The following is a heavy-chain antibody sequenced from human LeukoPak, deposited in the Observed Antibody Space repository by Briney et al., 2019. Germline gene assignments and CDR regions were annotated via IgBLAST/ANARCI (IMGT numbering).Heavy chain of an antibody. CDR3: ARDRDTSSHYSWFDP. V-gene: IGHV3-33*01. CDR2: IWFDGSKK. Sequence: PGTSLRLSCAASGFTFSGYGIHWVRQAPGKGLEWVAVIWFDGSKKYYADSVKGRFTVSRDDSKKTAYLQMSSLRGEDTAVYYCARDRDTSSHYSWFDPWGQGTLVTVSS. J-gene: IGHJ5*02. D-gene: IGHD2-2*01. CDR1: GFTFSGYG.